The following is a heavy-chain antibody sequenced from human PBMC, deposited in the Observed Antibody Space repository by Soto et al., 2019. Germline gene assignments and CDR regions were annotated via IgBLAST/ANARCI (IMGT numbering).Heavy chain of an antibody. CDR3: AKGKTSGWYYFDY. CDR1: GFTFSNFG. J-gene: IGHJ4*02. CDR2: ISASGRDI. D-gene: IGHD6-19*01. V-gene: IGHV3-23*01. Sequence: PGGSLRLSCGASGFTFSNFGVSWVGQSPGRGLEWVSGISASGRDIHYADSVKDRFTVSRDNSKNTLYLQMNSLRAEDTAIYYCAKGKTSGWYYFDYWGQGALVTVSS.